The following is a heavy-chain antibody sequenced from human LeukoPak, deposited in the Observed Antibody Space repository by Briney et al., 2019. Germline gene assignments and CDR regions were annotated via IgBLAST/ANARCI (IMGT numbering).Heavy chain of an antibody. CDR1: GFTSTTYG. CDR2: ISFDGSDK. J-gene: IGHJ4*02. CDR3: AKDIVGAALWGVFYYGMDV. D-gene: IGHD1-26*01. Sequence: PGGSLRLSCAASGFTSTTYGMHWVRQAPGKGPEWVAVISFDGSDKYYADSVKGRFTVSRDNSKNTVYLQMNSLRPEDTALYYCAKDIVGAALWGVFYYGMDVWGQGTLVTVSS. V-gene: IGHV3-30*18.